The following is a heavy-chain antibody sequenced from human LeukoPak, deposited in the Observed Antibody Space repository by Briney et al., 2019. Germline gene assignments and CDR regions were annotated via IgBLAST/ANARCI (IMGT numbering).Heavy chain of an antibody. CDR3: ASSKLYGPEGAFDI. V-gene: IGHV4-59*08. D-gene: IGHD4-17*01. J-gene: IGHJ3*02. CDR2: IYYSGST. Sequence: PSETLSLTCTVSGGSISSYYWSWIRQPPGKGLEWIGYIYYSGSTNYNPSLKSRVTISVDTSKNQFSLKLSSVTAADTAVYYCASSKLYGPEGAFDIWGQGTMVTVSS. CDR1: GGSISSYY.